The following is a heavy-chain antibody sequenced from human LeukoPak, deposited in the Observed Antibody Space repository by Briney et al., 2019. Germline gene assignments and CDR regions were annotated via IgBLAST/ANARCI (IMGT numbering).Heavy chain of an antibody. CDR3: VHRTTVTSVDH. J-gene: IGHJ4*02. CDR2: IYGNDDK. Sequence: SGPTLVNPTQTLTLTCTFSGFSLNTNAVVVGWVRQPPGQALEWLTFIYGNDDKRYSPSLESRLTITKDTSKNQVVLTMTDMDYVDTATYYCVHRTTVTSVDHWGQGTLDTVSS. CDR1: GFSLNTNAVV. V-gene: IGHV2-5*01. D-gene: IGHD4-17*01.